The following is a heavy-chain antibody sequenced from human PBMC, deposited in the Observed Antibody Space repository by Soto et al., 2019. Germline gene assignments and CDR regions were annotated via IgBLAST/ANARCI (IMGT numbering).Heavy chain of an antibody. CDR3: TTDRFS. CDR1: GINVNNEW. CDR2: IKSKSAGGRI. V-gene: IGHV3-15*01. Sequence: EVQLVESGGGLVKPGGSLGLSCAVSGINVNNEWMSWVRQAPGKGLEWVGRIKSKSAGGRIDYAEPVKGRFTISRDDSQNMLWLQMNGLKIEDTGIYYCTTDRFSWGRGTLVTVSS. J-gene: IGHJ5*02.